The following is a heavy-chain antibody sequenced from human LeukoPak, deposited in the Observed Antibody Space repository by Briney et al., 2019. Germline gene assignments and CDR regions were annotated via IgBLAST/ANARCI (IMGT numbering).Heavy chain of an antibody. Sequence: ASVRVSCKASGYTYASYCIRWVPQASAQGLEGIGWISAYNGNKNYAQKLQDRVTLTTNTSATTVYMELTSLRSGDTAIYYCARDGTEDVRSSSQFYVKYNYNGMDVWGQGTMVTVSS. D-gene: IGHD6-13*01. J-gene: IGHJ6*02. CDR1: GYTYASYC. CDR3: ARDGTEDVRSSSQFYVKYNYNGMDV. CDR2: ISAYNGNK. V-gene: IGHV1-18*01.